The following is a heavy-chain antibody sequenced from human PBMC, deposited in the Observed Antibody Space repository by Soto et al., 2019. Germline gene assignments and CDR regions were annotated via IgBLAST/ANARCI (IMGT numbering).Heavy chain of an antibody. D-gene: IGHD3-22*01. J-gene: IGHJ4*02. V-gene: IGHV3-33*01. Sequence: QVQLVESGGGVVQPGRSLRLSCAASGFTFSSYGMHWVRQAPGKGLERVAVIWYDGSNKYYADSVKGRFTISRDNSKNTLYLQMNILRAVDTAVYYCVRDYDSRGYPRYYFDYWGQGTLVTVSS. CDR1: GFTFSSYG. CDR3: VRDYDSRGYPRYYFDY. CDR2: IWYDGSNK.